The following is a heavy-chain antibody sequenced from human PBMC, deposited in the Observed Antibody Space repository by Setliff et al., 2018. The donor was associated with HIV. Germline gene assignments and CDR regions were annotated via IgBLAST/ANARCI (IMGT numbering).Heavy chain of an antibody. Sequence: PSETLSLTCTVSGGSISSSSYYWGWIRQPPGKGLEWIGSIYYSGSTYYNPSLKSRVTISVDTSKNQFSLKRSSVTAADTAVYYCASLSAADGTAKPPFYYYYYYMDVWGKGTTVTVSS. CDR1: GGSISSSSYY. J-gene: IGHJ6*03. V-gene: IGHV4-39*07. CDR3: ASLSAADGTAKPPFYYYYYYMDV. D-gene: IGHD6-13*01. CDR2: IYYSGST.